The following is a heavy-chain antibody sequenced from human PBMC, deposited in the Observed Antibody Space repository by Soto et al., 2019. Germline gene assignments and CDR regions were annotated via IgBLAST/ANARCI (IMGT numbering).Heavy chain of an antibody. Sequence: KTSETLSLTCTVSGSTIRSYYWSWIRQPPGKGLEWIGHIFYSGDTNYNPSLKSRVTISVDTSKKQFSLKLTSVTAADTAVYYCAKIPLVAATDDAFDIWGQGTTVTVSS. J-gene: IGHJ3*02. CDR2: IFYSGDT. D-gene: IGHD2-15*01. CDR1: GSTIRSYY. V-gene: IGHV4-59*01. CDR3: AKIPLVAATDDAFDI.